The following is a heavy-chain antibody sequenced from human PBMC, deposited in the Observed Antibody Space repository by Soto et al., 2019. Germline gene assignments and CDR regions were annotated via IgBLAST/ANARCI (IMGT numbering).Heavy chain of an antibody. Sequence: GGSLRLSCAASGFTFSDYYMSWIRQAPGKGLEWVSYISSSSSYTNYADSVKGRFTISRDNAKNSLYLQMNSLRAEDTAVYYCARGGRKCSGGSCYSGALDIWGQGTMVTVSS. J-gene: IGHJ3*02. V-gene: IGHV3-11*06. CDR1: GFTFSDYY. D-gene: IGHD2-15*01. CDR2: ISSSSSYT. CDR3: ARGGRKCSGGSCYSGALDI.